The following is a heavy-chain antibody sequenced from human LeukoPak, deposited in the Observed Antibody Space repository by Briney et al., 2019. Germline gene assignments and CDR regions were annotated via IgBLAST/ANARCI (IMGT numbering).Heavy chain of an antibody. Sequence: GGSLRLSCAASGFTFTTYWMHWVRQAPGKGLLWVSRINSDGSITNYADSVKGRFTISRDNVKNTLYLQMNSLRAEDTALYYCVRGGGDNSGWEFDYWGQGTLVTVSS. J-gene: IGHJ4*02. CDR1: GFTFTTYW. V-gene: IGHV3-74*01. D-gene: IGHD6-19*01. CDR3: VRGGGDNSGWEFDY. CDR2: INSDGSIT.